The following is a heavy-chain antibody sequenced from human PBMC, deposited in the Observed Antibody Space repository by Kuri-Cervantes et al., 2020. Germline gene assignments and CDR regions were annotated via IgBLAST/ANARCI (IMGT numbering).Heavy chain of an antibody. Sequence: ASVKVSCKASGYTFTSYYMHWVRQAPGQGLEWMGIINPSGGSTSYAQKFQGRVTISVDTSKNQFSLKLSSVTAADTAVYYCARTPARVTMVQGVINYYYYMDVWGKGTTVTVSS. CDR2: INPSGGST. J-gene: IGHJ6*03. CDR1: GYTFTSYY. CDR3: ARTPARVTMVQGVINYYYYMDV. D-gene: IGHD3-10*01. V-gene: IGHV1-46*01.